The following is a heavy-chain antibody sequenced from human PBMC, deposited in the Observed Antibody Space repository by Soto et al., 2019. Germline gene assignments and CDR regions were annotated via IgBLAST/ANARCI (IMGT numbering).Heavy chain of an antibody. CDR3: ARQRDGREGDY. J-gene: IGHJ4*02. CDR2: ISSTSIYI. V-gene: IGHV3-21*01. Sequence: GSLRLSCAASGFTFSDNSMKWVRQAPGKGLEWVSSISSTSIYIFYADSVKGRFTISRXNXXXXXXXXXXXXXXXDTAVYYCARQRDGREGDYWGQGTLVTVSS. D-gene: IGHD3-10*01. CDR1: GFTFSDNS.